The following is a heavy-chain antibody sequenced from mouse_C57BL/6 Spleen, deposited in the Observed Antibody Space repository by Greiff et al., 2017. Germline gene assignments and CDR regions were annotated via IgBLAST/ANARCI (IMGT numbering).Heavy chain of an antibody. D-gene: IGHD2-3*01. V-gene: IGHV2-2*01. CDR1: GFSLTSYG. Sequence: QVQLKESGPGLVQPSQSLSITCTVSGFSLTSYGVHWVRQSPGKGLEWLGVIWSGGSTDYNAAFISRLSISKDNSKSQVFFKMNRLQADDTAIYYCARNNDGYYYAMDCWGQGASVTVSS. CDR2: IWSGGST. J-gene: IGHJ4*01. CDR3: ARNNDGYYYAMDC.